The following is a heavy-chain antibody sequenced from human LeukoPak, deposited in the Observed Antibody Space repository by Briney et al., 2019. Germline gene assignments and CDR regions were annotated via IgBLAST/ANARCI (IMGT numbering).Heavy chain of an antibody. V-gene: IGHV3-23*01. CDR3: ASTYYYDSSGYSHPPGAFDI. Sequence: PGGSLRLSCAASGFTFSSYAMSWVRQAPGKGLEWVSAISGSGGSTYYADSVKGRFTISRDNSKNTPYLQMNSLRAEDTAVYYCASTYYYDSSGYSHPPGAFDIWGQGTMVTVSS. CDR1: GFTFSSYA. CDR2: ISGSGGST. D-gene: IGHD3-22*01. J-gene: IGHJ3*02.